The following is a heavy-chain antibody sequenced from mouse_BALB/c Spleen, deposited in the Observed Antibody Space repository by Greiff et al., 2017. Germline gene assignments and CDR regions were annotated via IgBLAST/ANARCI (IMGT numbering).Heavy chain of an antibody. J-gene: IGHJ2*01. CDR3: ASMVTTDFDY. Sequence: QVQLQQSGPGLVQPSQSLSITCTVSGFSLTSYGVHWVRQSPGKGLEWLGVIWSGGSTDYNAAFISRLSISKDNSKSQVFFKMNSLQANDTAIYYCASMVTTDFDYWGQGTTLTVSS. CDR2: IWSGGST. V-gene: IGHV2-2*02. D-gene: IGHD2-1*01. CDR1: GFSLTSYG.